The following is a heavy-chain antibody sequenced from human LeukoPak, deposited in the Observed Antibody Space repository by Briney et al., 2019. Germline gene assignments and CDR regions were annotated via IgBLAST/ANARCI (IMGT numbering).Heavy chain of an antibody. V-gene: IGHV1-24*01. CDR3: ATTLPPLSSGYYYDDY. CDR2: FEPEDGET. J-gene: IGHJ4*02. Sequence: SMQXXXQAPGKGLEWMGXFEPEDGETIYAQKFQGRVTMTEDTSTDTAYMELSSLRSEDTAVYYCATTLPPLSSGYYYDDYWGQGTLVTVSS. D-gene: IGHD3-22*01. CDR1: S.